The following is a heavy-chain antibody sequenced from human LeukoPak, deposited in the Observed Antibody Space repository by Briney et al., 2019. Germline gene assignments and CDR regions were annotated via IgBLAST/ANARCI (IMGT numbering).Heavy chain of an antibody. CDR3: ATLWFGDYYYYYGMDV. J-gene: IGHJ6*04. CDR1: GFTFSSYW. V-gene: IGHV3-7*03. CDR2: IKQDGSEK. Sequence: AGGSLRFSCAASGFTFSSYWMSWVRQAPGKGLEWVANIKQDGSEKYYVDSVKGRFTISRDNAKNSLYLQMNSLRAEYTAVYYCATLWFGDYYYYYGMDVWGKGTTVTVSS. D-gene: IGHD3-10*01.